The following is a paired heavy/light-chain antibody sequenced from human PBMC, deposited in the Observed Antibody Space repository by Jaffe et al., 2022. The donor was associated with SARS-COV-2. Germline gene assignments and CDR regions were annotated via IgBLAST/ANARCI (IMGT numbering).Heavy chain of an antibody. V-gene: IGHV4-39*01. CDR3: ARHSIFMTGTRGWFDP. Sequence: QLQLQESGPGLVKPSETLSLTCTVSGGSITTTTYYWAWIRQPPGKGLEWIGSIYYTGSTYYTPSLKSRVTFSVDTSKNQFSLRLSSVTAADTAVYYCARHSIFMTGTRGWFDPWGQGTLVTVSS. J-gene: IGHJ5*02. CDR1: GGSITTTTYY. D-gene: IGHD3-16*01. CDR2: IYYTGST.
Light chain of an antibody. CDR1: SSDVGSYNY. Sequence: QSALTQPPSASGSPGQSVTISCTGTSSDVGSYNYVSWYQQHPGKAPKLMISEVSKRPSGVPDRFSGSKSGNTASLTVSGLQAEDEADYYCCSYAGNNNWVFGGGTKLTVL. CDR2: EVS. J-gene: IGLJ3*02. CDR3: CSYAGNNNWV. V-gene: IGLV2-8*01.